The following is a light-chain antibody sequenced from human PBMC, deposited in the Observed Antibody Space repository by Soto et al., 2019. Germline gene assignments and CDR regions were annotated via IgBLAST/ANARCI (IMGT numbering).Light chain of an antibody. CDR2: DAS. Sequence: ESVLTQSPATLSLSPGERATLSCRASQSVSSYLAWYQQKPGQAPRLLIYDASNRATGIPARFSGSRSGTDFTLTINRLEPEDFAVYYCQQYVSSPPTFGQGTKVDIK. CDR1: QSVSSY. J-gene: IGKJ1*01. V-gene: IGKV3-11*01. CDR3: QQYVSSPPT.